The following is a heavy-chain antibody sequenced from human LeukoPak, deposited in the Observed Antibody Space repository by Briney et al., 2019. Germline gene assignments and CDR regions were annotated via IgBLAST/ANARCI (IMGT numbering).Heavy chain of an antibody. J-gene: IGHJ4*02. CDR3: AKDRNYYDSSGRPAYFDY. CDR1: GFTFGSYA. CDR2: ISGSGGVT. D-gene: IGHD3-22*01. V-gene: IGHV3-23*01. Sequence: GGSLRLSCVGSGFTFGSYAMSWVRQAPGKGLEWVSLISGSGGVTYYADSVKGRFTISRDNSKNTLYLQMNSLRAEDTATYYCAKDRNYYDSSGRPAYFDYWGQGTLVTVSS.